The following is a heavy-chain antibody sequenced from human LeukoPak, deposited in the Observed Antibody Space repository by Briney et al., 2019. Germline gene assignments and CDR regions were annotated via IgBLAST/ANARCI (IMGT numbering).Heavy chain of an antibody. D-gene: IGHD4-17*01. V-gene: IGHV4-38-2*02. J-gene: IGHJ5*02. CDR2: GYHIGST. Sequence: KSSETLSLTCTVSGYSISSGYYWGWIRQPPGKGLEWIGSGYHIGSTYFNPSLRSRVTILIDIFKNQFSLKMSSVTAADTATYYCARVGDYGDYVNWFDPWGPGTLVTVSS. CDR3: ARVGDYGDYVNWFDP. CDR1: GYSISSGYY.